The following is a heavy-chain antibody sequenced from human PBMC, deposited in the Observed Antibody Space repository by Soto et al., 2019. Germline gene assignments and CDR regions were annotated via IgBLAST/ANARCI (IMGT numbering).Heavy chain of an antibody. V-gene: IGHV5-51*01. J-gene: IGHJ5*02. D-gene: IGHD2-2*01. CDR3: ARHVVVTVSLTWFDP. Sequence: GESLKISCKGSGYSFTSYWIGWVRQMPGKGLEWMGIIYPGDSDTRYSPSFQGQVTISADKSISTAYLQWSSLKASDTAMYYCARHVVVTVSLTWFDPWGQGTLVTVSS. CDR2: IYPGDSDT. CDR1: GYSFTSYW.